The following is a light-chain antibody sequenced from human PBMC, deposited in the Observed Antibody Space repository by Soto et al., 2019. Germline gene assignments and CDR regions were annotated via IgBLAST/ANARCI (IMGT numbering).Light chain of an antibody. J-gene: IGKJ1*01. CDR1: QSISSY. CDR3: QQSYSAPWT. Sequence: IQMTQSPSSLSASVGDRVTITCRAGQSISSYLNWYQQKPGKAPNLLIYAASSLESGGPARFRGRCSWTNFTLTISGLQPVDFATYYCQQSYSAPWTFGQGTKVEIK. V-gene: IGKV1-39*01. CDR2: AAS.